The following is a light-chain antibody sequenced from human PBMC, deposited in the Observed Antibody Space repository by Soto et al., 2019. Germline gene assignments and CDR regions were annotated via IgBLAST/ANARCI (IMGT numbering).Light chain of an antibody. CDR2: GAS. Sequence: EIVLTQSPGTLSLSPGERATLSCRASQSVSSNLAWYQQKPGQAPRLLIYGASTRATGIAARFSGSGSGTEFTLTISSLQSEDFAVYYCQQHNNWPRTFGQGTKVDIK. J-gene: IGKJ1*01. CDR3: QQHNNWPRT. V-gene: IGKV3-15*01. CDR1: QSVSSN.